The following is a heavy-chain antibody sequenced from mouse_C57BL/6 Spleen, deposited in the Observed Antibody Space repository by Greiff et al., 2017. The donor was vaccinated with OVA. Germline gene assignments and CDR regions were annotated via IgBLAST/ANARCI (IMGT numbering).Heavy chain of an antibody. Sequence: DVKLVESGGGLVKPGGSLKLSCAASGFTFSDYGMHWVRQAPEKGLEWVAYISSGSSTIYYADTVKGRFTISRDNAKNTLFLQMTSLRSEDTAMYYCARNYGSRYYAMDYWGQGTSVTVSS. CDR3: ARNYGSRYYAMDY. J-gene: IGHJ4*01. CDR2: ISSGSSTI. D-gene: IGHD1-1*01. CDR1: GFTFSDYG. V-gene: IGHV5-17*01.